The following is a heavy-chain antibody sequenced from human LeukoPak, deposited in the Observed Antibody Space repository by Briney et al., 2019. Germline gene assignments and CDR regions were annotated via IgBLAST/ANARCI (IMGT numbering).Heavy chain of an antibody. Sequence: GGSLRLSCAASGFTFSSYGMHWVRQAPGKGLEWVAVISYDGSNKYYADSVKGRFTISRDNSKNTLYLQMNSLRAEDTAVYYCAKDMDSGSYVGDYWGQGTLVTLSS. CDR1: GFTFSSYG. CDR3: AKDMDSGSYVGDY. J-gene: IGHJ4*02. D-gene: IGHD1-26*01. CDR2: ISYDGSNK. V-gene: IGHV3-30*18.